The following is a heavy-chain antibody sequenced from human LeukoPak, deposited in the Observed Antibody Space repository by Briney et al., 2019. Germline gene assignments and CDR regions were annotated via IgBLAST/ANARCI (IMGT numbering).Heavy chain of an antibody. V-gene: IGHV3-49*04. Sequence: GGSLRLSCTASGFTLGDYAMSWVRQAPGKGLEWVGFIRSKAYGGTTEYAASVKGRFTISRDDSKSIAYLQMNSLKTEDTAVYYCTRGGSYGNDYWGQGTLVTVSS. J-gene: IGHJ4*02. D-gene: IGHD5-18*01. CDR2: IRSKAYGGTT. CDR3: TRGGSYGNDY. CDR1: GFTLGDYA.